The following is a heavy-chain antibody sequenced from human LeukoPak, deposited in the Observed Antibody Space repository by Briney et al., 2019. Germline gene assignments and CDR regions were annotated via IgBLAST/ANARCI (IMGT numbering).Heavy chain of an antibody. Sequence: GGSLRLSCAASGFTFSSYWMSWVRQAPGKGLEWVSAISGSGGSTYYADSVKGRFTISRDNSKNTLYLQMNSLRAEDTAVYYCAKDLGSSSEGGYWGQGTLVTVSS. J-gene: IGHJ4*02. D-gene: IGHD6-6*01. V-gene: IGHV3-23*01. CDR1: GFTFSSYW. CDR2: ISGSGGST. CDR3: AKDLGSSSEGGY.